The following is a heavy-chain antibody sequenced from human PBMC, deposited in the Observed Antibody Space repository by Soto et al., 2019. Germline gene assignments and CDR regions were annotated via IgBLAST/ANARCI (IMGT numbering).Heavy chain of an antibody. CDR1: GGSISSGGYY. V-gene: IGHV4-31*03. Sequence: PSETLSLTCTVSGGSISSGGYYWSWIRQHPGKGLEWIGYIYYSGSTYYNPSLKSRVTISVDTSKNQFSLKLSSVTAADTAVYYCARHSGNYFRSQYYFDYWGQGILVTVSS. J-gene: IGHJ4*02. D-gene: IGHD1-26*01. CDR3: ARHSGNYFRSQYYFDY. CDR2: IYYSGST.